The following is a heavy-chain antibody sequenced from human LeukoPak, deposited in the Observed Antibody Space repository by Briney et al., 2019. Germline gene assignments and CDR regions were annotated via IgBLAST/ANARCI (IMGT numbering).Heavy chain of an antibody. J-gene: IGHJ4*02. V-gene: IGHV3-53*01. CDR1: GFTVSSNY. CDR3: AREGQLWLGFDY. CDR2: IYSGGST. Sequence: GGSLRLSCAAYGFTVSSNYMSWVRQAPGKGLEWVSVIYSGGSTYYADSVKGRFTISRDNSKNTLYLQMNSLRAEDTAVYYCAREGQLWLGFDYWGQGTLVTVSS. D-gene: IGHD5-18*01.